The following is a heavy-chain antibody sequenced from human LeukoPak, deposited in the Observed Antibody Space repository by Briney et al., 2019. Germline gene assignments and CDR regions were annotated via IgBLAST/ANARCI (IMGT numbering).Heavy chain of an antibody. J-gene: IGHJ4*02. V-gene: IGHV3-66*01. D-gene: IGHD1-26*01. CDR1: GFTVSSNY. CDR3: ARIIVGATGIDY. CDR2: IYSGGST. Sequence: GGSLRLSCAAPGFTVSSNYMSWVRQAPGKGLEWVSVIYSGGSTYYADSVKGRFTISRDNSKNTLYLQMNSLRAEDTAVYYCARIIVGATGIDYWGQGTLVTVSS.